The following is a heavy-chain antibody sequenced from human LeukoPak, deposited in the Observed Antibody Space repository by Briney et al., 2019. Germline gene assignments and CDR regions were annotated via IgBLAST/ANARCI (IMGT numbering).Heavy chain of an antibody. CDR1: GGSISCSNW. V-gene: IGHV4-4*02. CDR3: ASRMVVAATRGMFDD. CDR2: IYHNGCT. J-gene: IGHJ4*02. Sequence: PSGTLSLTRAVSGGSISCSNWWSWVRQPPGEGPEWSGGIYHNGCTNYQPTLRGRVTIQVDKSKHQFSLNLNAVTAGDTAGYYCASRMVVAATRGMFDDWGQGTLVTVSS. D-gene: IGHD2-15*01.